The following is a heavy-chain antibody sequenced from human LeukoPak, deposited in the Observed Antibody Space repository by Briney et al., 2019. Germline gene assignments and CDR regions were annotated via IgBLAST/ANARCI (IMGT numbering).Heavy chain of an antibody. V-gene: IGHV4-30-4*07. J-gene: IGHJ4*02. CDR2: IYHSGAA. CDR3: VRGVGGEYFYFDR. Sequence: PSETLSLTCGVSGDSISSDGHSWSWIRQPPGKGLEWVGYIYHSGAAYHNPSLKSRLALSVDTSNNQFSLRLRSVTAADTAVYYCVRGVGGEYFYFDRWGQGTLVTVSS. CDR1: GDSISSDGHS. D-gene: IGHD1-26*01.